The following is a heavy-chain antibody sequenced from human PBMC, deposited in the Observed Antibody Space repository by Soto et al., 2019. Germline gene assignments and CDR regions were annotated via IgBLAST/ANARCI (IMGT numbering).Heavy chain of an antibody. CDR2: ISGSGGST. V-gene: IGHV3-23*01. CDR1: GFTFSSYA. Sequence: GGSLILSCAASGFTFSSYAMSWVRQAPGKGLEWVSAISGSGGSTYYADSVKGRFTISRDNSKNTLYLQMNSLRAEDTAVYYCAKGGSDRYYFDYWGQGTLVTSPQ. D-gene: IGHD1-26*01. J-gene: IGHJ4*02. CDR3: AKGGSDRYYFDY.